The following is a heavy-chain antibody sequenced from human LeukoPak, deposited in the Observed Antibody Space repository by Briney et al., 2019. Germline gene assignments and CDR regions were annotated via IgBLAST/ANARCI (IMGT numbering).Heavy chain of an antibody. CDR2: IKEDGSEK. CDR1: GFTFSSFW. J-gene: IGHJ1*01. CDR3: ARGRLLPN. D-gene: IGHD2/OR15-2a*01. Sequence: PGGSLRLSCAASGFTFSSFWMTWVRQAPGKGLEWVANIKEDGSEKYYVDSVKGRFTISRDNAKSSLYLQMNSLRDEDTAVYYCARGRLLPNWGQGILVTVSS. V-gene: IGHV3-7*04.